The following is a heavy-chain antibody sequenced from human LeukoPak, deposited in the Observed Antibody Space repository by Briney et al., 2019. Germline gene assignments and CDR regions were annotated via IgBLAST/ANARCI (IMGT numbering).Heavy chain of an antibody. CDR1: GYTFTSYD. Sequence: ASVKVSCKASGYTFTSYDINWVRQAPGQGLEWMGRINPNSGGTNYAQKFQGRVTVTRDTSISTAYMELNRLRSDDTAFYYCARDLGDSGYDYWGQGTLVTISS. CDR2: INPNSGGT. CDR3: ARDLGDSGYDY. D-gene: IGHD5-12*01. J-gene: IGHJ4*02. V-gene: IGHV1-2*06.